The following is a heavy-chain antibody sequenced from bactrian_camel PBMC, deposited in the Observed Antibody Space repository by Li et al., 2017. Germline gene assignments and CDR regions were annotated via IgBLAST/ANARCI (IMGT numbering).Heavy chain of an antibody. CDR1: GYMVSELY. Sequence: HVQLVESGGGSVQAGGSLRLSCEVSGYMVSELYMAWFRQAPGKEREGVAAIDKSGATTYAGSLQGRFTISRDNANNLVYLQMNSLKSEDTALYYCTRDGSTWLRAEYQDWGQGTQVTVS. CDR3: TRDGSTWLRAEYQD. J-gene: IGHJ4*01. CDR2: IDKSGAT. D-gene: IGHD6*01. V-gene: IGHV3S53*01.